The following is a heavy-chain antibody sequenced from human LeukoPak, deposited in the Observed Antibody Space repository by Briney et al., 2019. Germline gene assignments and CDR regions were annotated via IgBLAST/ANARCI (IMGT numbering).Heavy chain of an antibody. V-gene: IGHV4-34*01. CDR3: ARGPIMITFGGVIVKEPFDY. J-gene: IGHJ4*02. CDR1: GGSFSGYY. Sequence: SETLSLTCAVYGGSFSGYYWSWIRQPPGKGLEWMGEINHSGSTNYNPSLKSRVTISVDTSKNQFSLKLSSVTAADTAVFYCARGPIMITFGGVIVKEPFDYWGQGTLVTVSS. CDR2: INHSGST. D-gene: IGHD3-16*02.